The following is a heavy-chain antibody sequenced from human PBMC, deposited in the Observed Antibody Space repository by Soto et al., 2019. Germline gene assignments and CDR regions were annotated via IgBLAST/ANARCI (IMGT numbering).Heavy chain of an antibody. CDR2: IYYSGST. Sequence: SETLSLTCTVSSGSISSYYWSWIRQPPGKGLEWIGYIYYSGSTNYNPSLKSRVTISVDTSKNQFSLKLSSVTAADTAVYYCARSRYSSSWSFDYWGQGTLVTVSS. CDR3: ARSRYSSSWSFDY. CDR1: SGSISSYY. D-gene: IGHD6-13*01. V-gene: IGHV4-59*01. J-gene: IGHJ4*02.